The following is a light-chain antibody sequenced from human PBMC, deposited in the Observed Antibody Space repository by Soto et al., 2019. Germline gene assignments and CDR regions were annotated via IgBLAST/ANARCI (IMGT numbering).Light chain of an antibody. J-gene: IGKJ3*01. V-gene: IGKV1-5*03. CDR1: QGISSW. CDR2: KAS. Sequence: DIQMTQSPSTLSASVGDRVTITCRASQGISSWLAWYQQKPGKAPKVLIYKASTLESGVPSRFSGSGSGTEFSLTISSLQPDDFATYYCQQYDSYPFTFGPGTKVDIK. CDR3: QQYDSYPFT.